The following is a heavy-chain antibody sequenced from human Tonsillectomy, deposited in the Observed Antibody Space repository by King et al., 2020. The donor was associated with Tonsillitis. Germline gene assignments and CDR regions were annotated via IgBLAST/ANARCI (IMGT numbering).Heavy chain of an antibody. CDR3: ARGSYSPMIVAPAVD. CDR1: GASISSGNYF. V-gene: IGHV4-61*02. D-gene: IGHD3-22*01. J-gene: IGHJ4*02. Sequence: VQLQESGPGLVKPSQTLPLTCTVSGASISSGNYFWSWIRQPAGKGLEWIGCIYITESTNYNPSLKSRVTISVDTSKNQVSLKLSSVTAADTAVYYCARGSYSPMIVAPAVDWGQGTLVTVSS. CDR2: IYITEST.